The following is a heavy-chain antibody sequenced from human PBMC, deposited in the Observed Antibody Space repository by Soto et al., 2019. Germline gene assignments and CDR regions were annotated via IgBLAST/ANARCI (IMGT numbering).Heavy chain of an antibody. Sequence: PGGSLRLSCAASGFTFSSYAMSWVRQAPGKGLEWVSGISGSGGSTYYADSVKGRFTISRDNSKNTLYLQMNSLRAEDTAVYYCAKDQYSSSSGGFDYWGQGTLVTVSS. J-gene: IGHJ4*02. D-gene: IGHD6-6*01. CDR2: ISGSGGST. V-gene: IGHV3-23*01. CDR3: AKDQYSSSSGGFDY. CDR1: GFTFSSYA.